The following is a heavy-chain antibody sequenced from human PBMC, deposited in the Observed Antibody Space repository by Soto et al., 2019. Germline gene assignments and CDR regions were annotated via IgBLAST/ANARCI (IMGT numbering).Heavy chain of an antibody. CDR3: GRDINVETTAAGPEY. CDR2: INPRDRST. J-gene: IGHJ4*02. V-gene: IGHV1-46*01. CDR1: GYTFTSYF. Sequence: ASVKVSFKASGYTFTSYFMHWVRQAPGQGLEWVGVINPRDRSTSYAQSFQGRVTMTRDTATTTVYMELSSLRSEDTAVYYCGRDINVETTAAGPEYWGQGTLVTVSS. D-gene: IGHD6-13*01.